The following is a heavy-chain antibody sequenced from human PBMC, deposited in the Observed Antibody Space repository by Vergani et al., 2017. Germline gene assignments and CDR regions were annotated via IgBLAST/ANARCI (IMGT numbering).Heavy chain of an antibody. CDR3: ARDLSYYGSGSYYNDDY. Sequence: QVQLVQSGAEVKKPGSSVKVSCKASGGTFSSYGISWVRQAPGQGLEWRGWISADNGNTNYAQKLQGRVTMTTDTSTSTAYMELRSLRSDDTAVYYCARDLSYYGSGSYYNDDYWGQGTLVTVSS. CDR1: GGTFSSYG. D-gene: IGHD3-10*01. J-gene: IGHJ4*02. V-gene: IGHV1-18*01. CDR2: ISADNGNT.